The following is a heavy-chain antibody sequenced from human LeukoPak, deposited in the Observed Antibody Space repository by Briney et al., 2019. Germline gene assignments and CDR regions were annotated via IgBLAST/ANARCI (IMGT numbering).Heavy chain of an antibody. D-gene: IGHD5-24*01. CDR1: GYTFTSYD. CDR2: MNPNSGNT. Sequence: ASVKVSCKASGYTFTSYDINWVRQATGQGLEWMGWMNPNSGNTGYAQKFQGRVTMTRDTSTSTVYMELSSLRSEDTAVYYCARAGRRRDGYNAEPAHYWGQGTLVTVSS. V-gene: IGHV1-8*01. J-gene: IGHJ4*02. CDR3: ARAGRRRDGYNAEPAHY.